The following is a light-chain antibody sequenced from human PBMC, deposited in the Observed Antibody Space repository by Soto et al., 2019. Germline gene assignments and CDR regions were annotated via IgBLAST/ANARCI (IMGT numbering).Light chain of an antibody. CDR3: QQSYSLPYT. CDR1: QSVSSSS. CDR2: GAS. J-gene: IGKJ2*01. Sequence: EIVLTQSPGTLSLSPGERATLSCRPRQSVSSSSITWYQQKPGQAPGLLTYGASTRATGIPARSSGSVSGPDFTLTISSLQPEESATDSCQQSYSLPYTFGQGTKVDI. V-gene: IGKV3-20*01.